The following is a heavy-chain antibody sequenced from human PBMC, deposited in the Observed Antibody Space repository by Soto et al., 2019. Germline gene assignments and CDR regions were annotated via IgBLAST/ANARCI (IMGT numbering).Heavy chain of an antibody. V-gene: IGHV1-18*01. CDR1: GYTFTSYG. D-gene: IGHD1-1*01. CDR2: ISAYNGNT. Sequence: ASVKVSCKASGYTFTSYGISWVRQAPGQGLEWMGWISAYNGNTNYAQKLQGRVTMTTDTSTGTAYVELRSLRSDDTAVYYCARSPVTNDEFQDYWGQGTLVTVSS. CDR3: ARSPVTNDEFQDY. J-gene: IGHJ4*02.